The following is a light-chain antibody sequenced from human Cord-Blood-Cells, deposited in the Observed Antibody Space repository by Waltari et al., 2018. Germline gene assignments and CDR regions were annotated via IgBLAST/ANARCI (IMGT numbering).Light chain of an antibody. CDR3: AAWDDSLNGRV. Sequence: QSVLTQPPSASGTPGQRVTIPCSGSSSNIGSNTVNWYQQLPGTAPKLLIYSNNQRPSGVPDRSASSKSGTSASLAISGLQSEDEADYYCAAWDDSLNGRVFGGGTKLTVL. V-gene: IGLV1-44*01. CDR1: SSNIGSNT. J-gene: IGLJ3*02. CDR2: SNN.